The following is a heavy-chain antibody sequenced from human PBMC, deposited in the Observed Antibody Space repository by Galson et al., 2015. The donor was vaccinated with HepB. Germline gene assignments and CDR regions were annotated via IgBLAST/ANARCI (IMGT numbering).Heavy chain of an antibody. Sequence: SLRLSCAASGFTFSSYAMHWVRQAPGKGLEWVAVISYDGSNKYYADSVKGRFTISRDNSKNTLYLEMNSLRAEDTAVYCCVKGSGYIILSRFDYWGQGTLVTVSS. CDR2: ISYDGSNK. CDR3: VKGSGYIILSRFDY. CDR1: GFTFSSYA. V-gene: IGHV3-30-3*01. D-gene: IGHD3-22*01. J-gene: IGHJ4*02.